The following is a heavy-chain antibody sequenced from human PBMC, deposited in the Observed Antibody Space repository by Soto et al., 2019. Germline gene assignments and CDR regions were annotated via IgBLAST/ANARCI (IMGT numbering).Heavy chain of an antibody. CDR1: GFTFSSYG. J-gene: IGHJ4*02. CDR2: IWYDGSNK. Sequence: QVQLVESGVGVVQPGRSLRLSCAASGFTFSSYGMHWVRQAPGKGLEWVAVIWYDGSNKYYADSVKGRFTIARDNSKNTLYLQMNSLRAEDTAVYYCAREGVIVVEGGYYFDYWGQGTLVTVSS. V-gene: IGHV3-33*01. D-gene: IGHD3-22*01. CDR3: AREGVIVVEGGYYFDY.